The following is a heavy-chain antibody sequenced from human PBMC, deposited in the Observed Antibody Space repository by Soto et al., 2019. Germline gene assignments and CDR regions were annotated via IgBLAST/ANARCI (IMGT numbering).Heavy chain of an antibody. CDR1: SCV. CDR2: IGTAGDT. V-gene: IGHV3-13*04. J-gene: IGHJ4*02. CDR3: AGAIGQSSFDY. D-gene: IGHD6-19*01. Sequence: SCVMAMIRQGTGKGLEWVSAIGTAGDTNYAGSVKGRFTISRENAKNSLYLQMNSLRAGDRVIFLGAGAIGQSSFDYWGQRNLCSGSS.